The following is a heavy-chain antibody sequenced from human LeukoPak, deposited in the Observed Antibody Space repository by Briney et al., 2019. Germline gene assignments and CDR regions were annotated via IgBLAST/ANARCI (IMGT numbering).Heavy chain of an antibody. D-gene: IGHD1-26*01. Sequence: GRSLRLSCAASGFSFTTYGMHWVRQAPLKGLEWLAAISYDGRNQNYADSVKGRFTIFRDNSQNTLYLQMNSLRAEDTALYYCVKDRTINGRSSPFDSWGQGTLVTVSS. CDR1: GFSFTTYG. V-gene: IGHV3-30*18. CDR2: ISYDGRNQ. CDR3: VKDRTINGRSSPFDS. J-gene: IGHJ4*02.